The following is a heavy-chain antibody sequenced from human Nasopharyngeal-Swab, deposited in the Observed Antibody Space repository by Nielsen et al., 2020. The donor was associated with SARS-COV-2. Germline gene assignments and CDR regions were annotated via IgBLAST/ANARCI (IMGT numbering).Heavy chain of an antibody. V-gene: IGHV6-1*01. J-gene: IGHJ4*02. Sequence: SQTLSLTCAISGDSVSSNSAAWNWIRQSPSRGLEWLGRTYYRSKWYNDYAVSVKSRITINPDTSKNQFSPQLNSVTPEDTAVYYCAKAGYYYDSSGYCIDYWGQGTLVTVSS. CDR3: AKAGYYYDSSGYCIDY. D-gene: IGHD3-22*01. CDR1: GDSVSSNSAA. CDR2: TYYRSKWYN.